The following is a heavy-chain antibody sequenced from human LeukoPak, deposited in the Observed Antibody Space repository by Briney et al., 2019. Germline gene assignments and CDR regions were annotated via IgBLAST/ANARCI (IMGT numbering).Heavy chain of an antibody. CDR2: INPSGGST. J-gene: IGHJ4*02. CDR3: ARGLLGWFGELLSPYDY. Sequence: ASVKVSCKASGYTFTSYYMHWVRQAPGQGLEWMGIINPSGGSTSYAQKFQGRVTMTRDMSTSTVYMELSSLRSEDTAVYYCARGLLGWFGELLSPYDYWGQGTLVTVSS. CDR1: GYTFTSYY. D-gene: IGHD3-10*01. V-gene: IGHV1-46*01.